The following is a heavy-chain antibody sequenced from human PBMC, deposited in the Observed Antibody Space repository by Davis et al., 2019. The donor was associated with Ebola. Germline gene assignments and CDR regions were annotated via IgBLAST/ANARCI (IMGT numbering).Heavy chain of an antibody. D-gene: IGHD2-2*01. V-gene: IGHV1-18*01. CDR1: GGTFSSYG. CDR3: ARDRYCSSTSCPSYYYYGMDV. J-gene: IGHJ6*02. CDR2: ISAYNGNT. Sequence: ASVKVSCKASGGTFSSYGISWVRQAPGQGLEWMGWISAYNGNTNYAQKLQGRVTMTTDQSTSTAYMELRGLRSDDTAVYYCARDRYCSSTSCPSYYYYGMDVWGQGTTVTVSS.